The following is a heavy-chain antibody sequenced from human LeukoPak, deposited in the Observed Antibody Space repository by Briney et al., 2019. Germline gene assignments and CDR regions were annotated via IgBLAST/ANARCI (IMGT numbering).Heavy chain of an antibody. V-gene: IGHV3-33*01. CDR1: GFTFGSYG. CDR3: ARDTIGMDV. D-gene: IGHD5-24*01. Sequence: GRSLRLSCAASGFTFGSYGMHWVRQAPGKGLEGVAVIGYDGSNKYYADSVKGRFTISRDNSKNTLYLQMNSMRAEDTVVYYCARDTIGMDVWGKGTTVTVSS. J-gene: IGHJ6*04. CDR2: IGYDGSNK.